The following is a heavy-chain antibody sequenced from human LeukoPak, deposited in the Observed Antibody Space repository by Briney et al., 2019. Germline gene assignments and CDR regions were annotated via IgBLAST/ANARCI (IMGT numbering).Heavy chain of an antibody. CDR1: GGSFSGYS. CDR2: INHSGST. D-gene: IGHD3-3*01. Sequence: PSETLSLTCVVYGGSFSGYSWSWIRQPPGKGLEWIGEINHSGSTNYNPSLKSRVTMSVDTSKNQFSLKLSSVTAADTAVYYCARDLPPDSFTISWGQGTLVTVSS. V-gene: IGHV4-34*01. CDR3: ARDLPPDSFTIS. J-gene: IGHJ5*02.